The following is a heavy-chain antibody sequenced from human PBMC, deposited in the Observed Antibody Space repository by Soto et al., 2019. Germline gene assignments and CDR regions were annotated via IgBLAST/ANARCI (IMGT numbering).Heavy chain of an antibody. Sequence: QMQLVESGGGVVQPGRSLRLSCTASGFPFNSSGMHWVRQAPGKGLEWVAVISYDGSNKYCADSVKGRFTISRDNSKNTLYLQMDSLRAEDTAVYYCAKDAWDYWGQGTLVTVSS. CDR1: GFPFNSSG. J-gene: IGHJ4*02. CDR3: AKDAWDY. CDR2: ISYDGSNK. V-gene: IGHV3-30*18.